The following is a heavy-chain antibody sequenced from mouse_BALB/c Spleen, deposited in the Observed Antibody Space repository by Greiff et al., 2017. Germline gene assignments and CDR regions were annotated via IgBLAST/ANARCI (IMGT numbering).Heavy chain of an antibody. V-gene: IGHV5-9-3*01. CDR2: ISSGGSYT. CDR3: AREGDSYFDY. Sequence: EVKLVESGGGLVKPGGSLKLSCAASGFTFSSYAMSWVRQTPEKRLEWVATISSGGSYTYYPDSVKGRFTISKDNAKNTLYLQMSSVRSEDTAMYYCAREGDSYFDYWGQGTTLTVSS. CDR1: GFTFSSYA. J-gene: IGHJ2*01.